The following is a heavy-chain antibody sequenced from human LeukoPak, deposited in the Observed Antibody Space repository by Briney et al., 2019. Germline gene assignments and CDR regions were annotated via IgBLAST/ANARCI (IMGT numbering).Heavy chain of an antibody. D-gene: IGHD3-22*01. CDR2: INTNTGNP. V-gene: IGHV7-4-1*02. CDR3: ARDGTNYYDSSGYPFDY. CDR1: GYTFTSYA. J-gene: IGHJ4*02. Sequence: ASVKVSCKASGYTFTSYAMNWVRQAPGQGLEWMGWINTNTGNPTYAKGFTGRFVFSLDTSVSTAYLQISSLKAEDTAVYYCARDGTNYYDSSGYPFDYWGQGTLVTVSS.